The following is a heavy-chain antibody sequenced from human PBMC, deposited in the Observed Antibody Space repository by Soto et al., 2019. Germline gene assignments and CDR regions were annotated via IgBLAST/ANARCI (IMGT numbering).Heavy chain of an antibody. J-gene: IGHJ4*02. D-gene: IGHD3-10*01. CDR2: INAGNGNT. CDR1: GYTFTSYA. V-gene: IGHV1-3*01. CDR3: ARGSWLWFGELSGY. Sequence: ASVKVSCKASGYTFTSYAMHWVRQAPGQRLEWMGWINAGNGNTKYSRKFQGRVTITRDTSASTAYMELSSLRSEDTAVYYCARGSWLWFGELSGYWGQGTLVTVSS.